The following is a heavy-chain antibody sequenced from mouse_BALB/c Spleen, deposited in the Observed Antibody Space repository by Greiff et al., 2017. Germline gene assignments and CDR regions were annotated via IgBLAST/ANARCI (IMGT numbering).Heavy chain of an antibody. Sequence: EVKLEESGGGLVQPGGSRKLSCAASGFTFSSFGMHWVRQAPEKGLEWVAYISSGSSTIYYADTVKGRFTISRDNPKNTLFLQMTSLRSEDTAMYYCARGKYGNPSWFAYWGQGTLVTVSA. D-gene: IGHD2-10*02. J-gene: IGHJ3*01. CDR2: ISSGSSTI. CDR1: GFTFSSFG. V-gene: IGHV5-17*02. CDR3: ARGKYGNPSWFAY.